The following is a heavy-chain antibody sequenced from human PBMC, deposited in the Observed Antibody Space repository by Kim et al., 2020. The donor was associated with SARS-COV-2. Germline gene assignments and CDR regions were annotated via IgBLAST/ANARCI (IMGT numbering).Heavy chain of an antibody. CDR3: ARVSKPRYNYDTSGLSAFDP. Sequence: SVKVSCKASGDILNSYSINWVRQAPGQGLEWMGRIIPLLETINYPEKFQGRLTITADKATGTAYMELTSLTSEDTAVYYCARVSKPRYNYDTSGLSAFDPWGQGTLVTVSS. CDR1: GDILNSYS. V-gene: IGHV1-69*08. J-gene: IGHJ5*02. CDR2: IIPLLETI. D-gene: IGHD3-22*01.